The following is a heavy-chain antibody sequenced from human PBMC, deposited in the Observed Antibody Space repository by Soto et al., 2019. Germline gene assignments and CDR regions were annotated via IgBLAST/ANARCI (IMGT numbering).Heavy chain of an antibody. Sequence: EVQLVESGGGLVQPGGSLRLSCAASGFTFSNYGMHWVRQAPGKGLVWVSRINNGGSSTSYADSVKGRLTISRDNAKNTVFLQLNSLRAEDTAVYFCATDSRGDYYYYGMAVWGQGTTVTVSS. J-gene: IGHJ6*02. V-gene: IGHV3-74*01. CDR2: INNGGSST. CDR3: ATDSRGDYYYYGMAV. D-gene: IGHD3-22*01. CDR1: GFTFSNYG.